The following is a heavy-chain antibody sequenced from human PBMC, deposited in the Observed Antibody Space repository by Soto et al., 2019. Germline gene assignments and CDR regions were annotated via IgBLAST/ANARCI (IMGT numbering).Heavy chain of an antibody. CDR1: GGSVTSRNW. V-gene: IGHV4-4*02. J-gene: IGHJ5*02. CDR2: IHHSGTT. Sequence: QVQLQESGPGLVQPAGTLSLTCTVSGGSVTSRNWWIWVRQPPGKGLEWIGAIHHSGTTDYNPSLKSRATISVDTSKNHFSLRLTSVTAADTALYYCARQELELDWFDPWGQGTLVSVSS. CDR3: ARQELELDWFDP. D-gene: IGHD1-7*01.